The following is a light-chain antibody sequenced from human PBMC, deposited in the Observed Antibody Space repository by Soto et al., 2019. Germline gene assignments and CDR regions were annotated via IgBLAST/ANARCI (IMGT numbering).Light chain of an antibody. V-gene: IGLV1-44*01. Sequence: QSVLTQPPSASGTPGQRVTISCSGSSSNIGSNPVNWYQQLPGTAPKLLIYSNNQRPSGVPDRFSGSKSGTSASLAISGLHSEDDADYYCAAWDASLNGYVFGTGTKVTVL. CDR2: SNN. CDR1: SSNIGSNP. J-gene: IGLJ1*01. CDR3: AAWDASLNGYV.